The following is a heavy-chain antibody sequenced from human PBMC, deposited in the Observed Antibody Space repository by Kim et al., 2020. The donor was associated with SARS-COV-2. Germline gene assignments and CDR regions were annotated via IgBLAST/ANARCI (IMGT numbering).Heavy chain of an antibody. CDR3: ATQGGLRLLEWTLAGLFDY. CDR2: IYYSGNT. V-gene: IGHV4-39*01. Sequence: SETLSLTCTVSGGTISRSTYYWAWIRQPPGKGLEWIGSIYYSGNTYFNPSLQSRLTISVDTSKNQFSLKLNSVTAADTAVYYCATQGGLRLLEWTLAGLFDYWGQGNLVTVSS. J-gene: IGHJ4*02. CDR1: GGTISRSTYY. D-gene: IGHD3-3*01.